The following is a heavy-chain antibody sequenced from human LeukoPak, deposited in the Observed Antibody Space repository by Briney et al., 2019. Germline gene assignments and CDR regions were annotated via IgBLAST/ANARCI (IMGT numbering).Heavy chain of an antibody. CDR2: ISYDGSKK. Sequence: GGSLRLSCAASGFTFSTSGMHWVRQAPGKGLEWVALISYDGSKKSYADSVKGRFTISRDNSNNILYLEMNSLRTEDTAVYYCAMLRYSGGWWDYWGQGTLVTISS. CDR3: AMLRYSGGWWDY. CDR1: GFTFSTSG. J-gene: IGHJ4*02. V-gene: IGHV3-30*03. D-gene: IGHD6-19*01.